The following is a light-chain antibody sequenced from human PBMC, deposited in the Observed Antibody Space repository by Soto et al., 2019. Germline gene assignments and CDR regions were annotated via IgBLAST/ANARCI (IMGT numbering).Light chain of an antibody. V-gene: IGKV3-15*01. CDR2: DAY. Sequence: EVVLTQSPVTLSLSPGERATLSCRASQSFRGLLAWYQQKPGQAPRLLIYDAYNRATGIPARFSGSGSGTEFTLTISGLQSEDFAVYYCHQYNMWPPLIFGGGTKVEIK. CDR3: HQYNMWPPLI. J-gene: IGKJ4*01. CDR1: QSFRGL.